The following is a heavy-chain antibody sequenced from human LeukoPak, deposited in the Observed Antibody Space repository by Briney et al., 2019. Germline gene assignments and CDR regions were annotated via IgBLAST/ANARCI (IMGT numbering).Heavy chain of an antibody. CDR1: GFTFSDYG. D-gene: IGHD6-13*01. V-gene: IGHV3-30*18. J-gene: IGHJ4*02. CDR2: IPYDGSNT. Sequence: QPGGSLRLSCVASGFTFSDYGMHWVRQAPDKGLEWVALIPYDGSNTYFADSVKGRFSISRDNSKNTLYLQMNSLRTDDTAVYYCAKGGRSSWHNDYWGQGTLVTVSS. CDR3: AKGGRSSWHNDY.